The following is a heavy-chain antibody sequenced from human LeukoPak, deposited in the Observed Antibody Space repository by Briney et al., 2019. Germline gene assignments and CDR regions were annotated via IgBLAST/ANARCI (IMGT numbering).Heavy chain of an antibody. J-gene: IGHJ4*02. D-gene: IGHD5-24*01. CDR3: AREFLEANYFDY. CDR1: GYTFTGYY. V-gene: IGHV1-2*02. CDR2: INPNSGGT. Sequence: ASVKVSCKASGYTFTGYYTHWVRQAPGQGLEWMGWINPNSGGTNYAQKFQGRVTMTRDTSISTAYMELSRLRSDETAVYYCAREFLEANYFDYWGQGTLVTVSS.